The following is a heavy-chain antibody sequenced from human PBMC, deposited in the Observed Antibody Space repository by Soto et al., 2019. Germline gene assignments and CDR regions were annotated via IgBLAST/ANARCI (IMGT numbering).Heavy chain of an antibody. CDR3: ARGNDWKSSTFDI. CDR2: VYYSGGT. J-gene: IGHJ3*02. Sequence: SETLSLTCTVAGGSLTDHYWNWFRQSPGKGLHWIGYVYYSGGTNYNPSLKSRVTMSVDTSKNQFSLNLRSVTAADTAVYYCARGNDWKSSTFDIWGQGTMVTVSS. V-gene: IGHV4-59*11. CDR1: GGSLTDHY. D-gene: IGHD2-21*01.